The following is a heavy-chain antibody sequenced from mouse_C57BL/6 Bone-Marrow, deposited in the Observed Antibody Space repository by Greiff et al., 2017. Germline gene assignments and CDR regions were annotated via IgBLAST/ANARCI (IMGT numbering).Heavy chain of an antibody. D-gene: IGHD1-1*01. V-gene: IGHV1-75*01. CDR3: ARGRITTVHDYYAMDY. CDR2: IFPGSGST. CDR1: GYTFTDYY. J-gene: IGHJ4*01. Sequence: QVQLKESGPELVKPGASVKISCKASGYTFTDYYINWVKQRPGQGLEWIGWIFPGSGSTYYNEKFKGKATLTVDKSSSTAYMLLSSLTSEDSAVYFCARGRITTVHDYYAMDYWGQGTSVTVSS.